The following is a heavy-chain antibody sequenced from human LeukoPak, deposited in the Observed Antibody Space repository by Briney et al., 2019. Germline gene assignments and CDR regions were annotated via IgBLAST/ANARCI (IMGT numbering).Heavy chain of an antibody. CDR3: AKDFGVYYDRYNFDY. CDR1: GFTFSSYW. D-gene: IGHD3-22*01. CDR2: IKEDGSER. J-gene: IGHJ4*02. V-gene: IGHV3-7*01. Sequence: PGGSLRLSCAASGFTFSSYWMSWVRQAPGKGLEWVANIKEDGSERYYVDSVEGRFTISRDNAKNSLYLQMNSLRAEDTAVYYCAKDFGVYYDRYNFDYWGQGTLVTVSS.